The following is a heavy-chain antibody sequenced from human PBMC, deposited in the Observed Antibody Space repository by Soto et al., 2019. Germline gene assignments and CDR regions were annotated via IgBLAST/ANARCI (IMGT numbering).Heavy chain of an antibody. J-gene: IGHJ6*02. CDR2: IWYDGSNK. CDR3: ARDLQLSGMDV. Sequence: LRLSCAASGSTFSSYGMHWVRQAPGKGLEWVAVIWYDGSNKYYADSVKGRFTISRDNSKNTLYLQMNSLRAEDTAVYYCARDLQLSGMDVWGQGTTVTVSS. D-gene: IGHD5-18*01. V-gene: IGHV3-33*01. CDR1: GSTFSSYG.